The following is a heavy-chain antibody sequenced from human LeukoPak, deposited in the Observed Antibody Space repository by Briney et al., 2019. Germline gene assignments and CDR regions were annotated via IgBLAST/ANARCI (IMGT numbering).Heavy chain of an antibody. D-gene: IGHD3/OR15-3a*01. CDR3: ARGSNYYYSMDV. J-gene: IGHJ6*04. CDR1: GYSISSGYC. Sequence: SETLSLTCAVSGYSISSGYCWGWIRQPPGKGLEWIGSIYQSVTTYYSPSLKSRVAISADTPKNQFSLTLTSVTAADMAVYYCARGSNYYYSMDVWGKGTTVTVSS. V-gene: IGHV4-38-2*01. CDR2: IYQSVTT.